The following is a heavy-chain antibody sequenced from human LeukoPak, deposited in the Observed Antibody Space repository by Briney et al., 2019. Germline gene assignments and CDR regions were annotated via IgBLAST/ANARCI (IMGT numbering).Heavy chain of an antibody. Sequence: SQTLSLTCTVSGGSISSGGYYWSWIRQPPGKGLEWIGYIYYSGSTNYNPSLKSRVTISVDTSKNQFSLKLSSVTAADTAVYYCATHCSSTSCYTEDAFDIWGQGTMVTVSS. CDR3: ATHCSSTSCYTEDAFDI. V-gene: IGHV4-61*08. J-gene: IGHJ3*02. D-gene: IGHD2-2*02. CDR2: IYYSGST. CDR1: GGSISSGGYY.